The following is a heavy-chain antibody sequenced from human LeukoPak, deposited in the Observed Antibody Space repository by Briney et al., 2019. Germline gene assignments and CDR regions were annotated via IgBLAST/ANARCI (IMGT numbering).Heavy chain of an antibody. CDR3: ARSGRGVDSFCFYMDV. CDR1: GFTFSQYW. V-gene: IGHV3-7*01. Sequence: GGSLRLSCAASGFTFSQYWVSWVRQAPGKGLEWVANIKHDGSEKQDGSEKNYVDSVKGRFTISRDNAKNSLYLQMNSLRAEDTAVYYCARSGRGVDSFCFYMDVWGKGTTVTVSS. D-gene: IGHD3-10*01. CDR2: IKHDGSEKQDGSEK. J-gene: IGHJ6*03.